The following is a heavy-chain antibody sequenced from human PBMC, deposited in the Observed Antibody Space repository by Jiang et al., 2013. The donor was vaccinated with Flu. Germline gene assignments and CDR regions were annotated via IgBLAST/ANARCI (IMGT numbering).Heavy chain of an antibody. CDR2: IRSKANSYAT. J-gene: IGHJ6*02. V-gene: IGHV3-73*01. D-gene: IGHD3-3*01. Sequence: LEWVGRIRSKANSYATAYAASVKGRFTISRDDSKNTAYLQMNSLKTEDTAVYYCTRAGGYYDFWSGYSDYYYYGMDVWGQGTTVTVSS. CDR3: TRAGGYYDFWSGYSDYYYYGMDV.